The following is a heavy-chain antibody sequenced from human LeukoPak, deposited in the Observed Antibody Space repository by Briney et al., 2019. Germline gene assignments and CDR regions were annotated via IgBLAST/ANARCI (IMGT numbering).Heavy chain of an antibody. CDR3: ARGLKYYYDSSGYPPLGY. D-gene: IGHD3-22*01. CDR1: GGSFSGYY. CDR2: INHSGST. Sequence: SSETLSLTCAVYGGSFSGYYWSWIRQPPGKGLEWIGEINHSGSTNYNPSLKSRVTISVDTSKNQFSLKLSSVAAADTAVYYCARGLKYYYDSSGYPPLGYWGQGTLVTVSS. J-gene: IGHJ4*02. V-gene: IGHV4-34*01.